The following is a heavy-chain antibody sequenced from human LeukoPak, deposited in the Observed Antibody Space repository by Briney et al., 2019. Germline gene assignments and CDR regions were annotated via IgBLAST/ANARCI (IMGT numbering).Heavy chain of an antibody. V-gene: IGHV1-18*01. D-gene: IGHD2-2*01. CDR1: GYTFTSYG. J-gene: IGHJ4*02. Sequence: ASVKVSCKASGYTFTSYGISWVRQAPGQGLEWMGWISAYNGNTIYAQKLQGRVTMTTDTSTRTAYMELRSLRSDDTAVYYCARVRCSSTSCYLTGFDYWGQGTLVTVSS. CDR3: ARVRCSSTSCYLTGFDY. CDR2: ISAYNGNT.